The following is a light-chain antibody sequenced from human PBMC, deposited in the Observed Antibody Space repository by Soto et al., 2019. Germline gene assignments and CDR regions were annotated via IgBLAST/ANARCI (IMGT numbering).Light chain of an antibody. CDR2: AAS. CDR3: KEGNNSPVT. Sequence: DVQMTQSPSSVSASVGDRVTITCRASQDISRWLAWYQQKPGQGPKLLFYAASTLQNGDPSRFSGSGSGTDFTLSINSLQRKDFETYYCKEGNNSPVTFG. V-gene: IGKV1D-12*01. CDR1: QDISRW. J-gene: IGKJ5*01.